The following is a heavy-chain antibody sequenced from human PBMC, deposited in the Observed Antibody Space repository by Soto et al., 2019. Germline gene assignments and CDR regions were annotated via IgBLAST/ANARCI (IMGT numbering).Heavy chain of an antibody. D-gene: IGHD2-2*01. CDR2: ISAYNGNT. V-gene: IGHV1-18*01. J-gene: IGHJ4*02. Sequence: ASVKVSCKASGYTFTSYGISWVRQAPGQGLEWMGWISAYNGNTNYAQKLQGRVTMTTDTSTSTAYMELRSLRSDDTAVYYCAREGGIYCSSTSCSEFDYWGQGTLVTVSS. CDR3: AREGGIYCSSTSCSEFDY. CDR1: GYTFTSYG.